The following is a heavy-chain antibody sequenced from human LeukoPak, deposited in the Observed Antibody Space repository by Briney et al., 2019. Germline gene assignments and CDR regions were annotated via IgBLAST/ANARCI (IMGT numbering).Heavy chain of an antibody. CDR3: ARVYYYGSGRPRPFDP. D-gene: IGHD3-10*01. J-gene: IGHJ5*02. CDR1: GYTFTGYY. CDR2: INPNSGGT. V-gene: IGHV1-2*02. Sequence: ASVKVSCKASGYTFTGYYMHWVRQAPGQGLEWMGWINPNSGGTNYAQKFQGRVTMTRDTSISTAYMELSRLRSDDTAMYYCARVYYYGSGRPRPFDPWGQGTLVTVSS.